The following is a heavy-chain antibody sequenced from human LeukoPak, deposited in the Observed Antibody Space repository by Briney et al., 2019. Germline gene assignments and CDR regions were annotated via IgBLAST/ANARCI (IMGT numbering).Heavy chain of an antibody. Sequence: GRSLRLSCAASGFTFSSYAMHWVRQAPGKGLEWVAVISYDGSNKYYADSVKGRFTISRDNSKNTLYLQMNSLRAEDTAVYYCARRYCSSTSCYLNFYCYYGMDVWGQGTTVTVSS. D-gene: IGHD2-2*01. J-gene: IGHJ6*02. V-gene: IGHV3-30-3*01. CDR3: ARRYCSSTSCYLNFYCYYGMDV. CDR1: GFTFSSYA. CDR2: ISYDGSNK.